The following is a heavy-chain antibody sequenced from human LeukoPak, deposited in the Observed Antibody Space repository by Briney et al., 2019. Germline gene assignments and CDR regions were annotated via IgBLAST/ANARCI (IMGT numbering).Heavy chain of an antibody. CDR1: GYVFTSYY. D-gene: IGHD6-6*01. CDR2: INPSGGST. CDR3: ARAYSTSSPFDD. Sequence: ASVKLSCKASGYVFTSYYINWLRQAPGHRLEWMGMINPSGGSTRYAQKFQGRVTMTRDTSTSTVYLELSSLRSEDTAVYYCARAYSTSSPFDDWGQGTLVTVSS. V-gene: IGHV1-46*01. J-gene: IGHJ4*02.